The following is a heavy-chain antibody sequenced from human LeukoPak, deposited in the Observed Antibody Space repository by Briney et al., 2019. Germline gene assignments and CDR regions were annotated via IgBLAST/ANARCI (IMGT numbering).Heavy chain of an antibody. J-gene: IGHJ4*02. D-gene: IGHD3-22*01. CDR3: AKDLAHYYDSSGYYYDINYFDY. Sequence: GRSLRLSCAASGFTFDDYAMHWVRQAPGKGLEWVSAISGSGGSTYYADSVKGRFTISRDNSKNTLYLQMNSLRAEDTAVYYCAKDLAHYYDSSGYYYDINYFDYWGQGTLVTVSS. V-gene: IGHV3-23*01. CDR1: GFTFDDYA. CDR2: ISGSGGST.